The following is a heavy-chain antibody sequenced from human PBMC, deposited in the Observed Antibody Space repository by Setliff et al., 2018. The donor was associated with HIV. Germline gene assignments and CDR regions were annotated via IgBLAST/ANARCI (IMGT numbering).Heavy chain of an antibody. V-gene: IGHV4-61*08. Sequence: PSETLSLTCSVSGGSISNNDYYWSWVRQPPGKGLEWIGYIYYTGSTNYNPSLKSRLTISVDTSKNQFSLKLRSVTAADTAVYYCARDPPGYGDSKDYWGQGTLVTVSS. J-gene: IGHJ4*02. D-gene: IGHD4-17*01. CDR2: IYYTGST. CDR1: GGSISNNDYY. CDR3: ARDPPGYGDSKDY.